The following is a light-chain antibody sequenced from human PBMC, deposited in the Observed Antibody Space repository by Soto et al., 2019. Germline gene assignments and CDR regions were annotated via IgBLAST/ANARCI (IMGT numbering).Light chain of an antibody. J-gene: IGLJ1*01. Sequence: QSVLTQPPSVSGAPGQRVTISCTGSSSSIGAGYDVHWYQQLPGTAPKVLISANSIRPSGVPDRFSGSKSGTSASLAITGLQAEDEADYYCQSYDRSLSHYVFGTGTQLTVL. CDR3: QSYDRSLSHYV. CDR2: ANS. V-gene: IGLV1-40*01. CDR1: SSSIGAGYD.